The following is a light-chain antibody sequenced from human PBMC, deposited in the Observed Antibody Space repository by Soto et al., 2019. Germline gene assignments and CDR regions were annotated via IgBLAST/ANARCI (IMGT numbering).Light chain of an antibody. CDR2: GTS. Sequence: EIVLTQSPGTLSLSPGARAPLSCRASQTIASSYLAWSQQKPGQPPRLLFYGTSSRATGIPDRFSGSGSGTDFTLTISRLEPEDFAVYYCQQYGSSPFTFGPGTKVDIK. V-gene: IGKV3-20*01. CDR3: QQYGSSPFT. CDR1: QTIASSY. J-gene: IGKJ3*01.